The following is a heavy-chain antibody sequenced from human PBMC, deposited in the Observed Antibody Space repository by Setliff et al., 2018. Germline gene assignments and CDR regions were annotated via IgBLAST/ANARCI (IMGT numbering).Heavy chain of an antibody. Sequence: GASVKVSCKTSGYTFTNYGITWVRQAPGQGLEWMGWINNYNTNTNYAQELQGRVAMTTDTSTSTAYMDLRSLRSDDTAVYYCARDADYYDSSGYYYAPDLWGQGTLVTVSS. J-gene: IGHJ5*02. V-gene: IGHV1-18*01. CDR3: ARDADYYDSSGYYYAPDL. D-gene: IGHD3-22*01. CDR1: GYTFTNYG. CDR2: INNYNTNT.